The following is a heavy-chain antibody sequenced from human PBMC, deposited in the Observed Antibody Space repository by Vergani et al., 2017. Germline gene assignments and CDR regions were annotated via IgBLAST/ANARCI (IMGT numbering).Heavy chain of an antibody. J-gene: IGHJ4*02. D-gene: IGHD1-26*01. CDR3: ARDGTGIVGATTKNGAKIFDY. CDR1: GYTFTSYY. CDR2: INPSGGSK. V-gene: IGHV1-46*01. Sequence: QVQLVQSGAEVKKPGASVKVSCKASGYTFTSYYMHWVRQAPGQGLEWMGIINPSGGSKSYAQKFQGRVTMTRDTSTSTVYMELSSLRSEDTAVYYCARDGTGIVGATTKNGAKIFDYWGQGTLVTVSS.